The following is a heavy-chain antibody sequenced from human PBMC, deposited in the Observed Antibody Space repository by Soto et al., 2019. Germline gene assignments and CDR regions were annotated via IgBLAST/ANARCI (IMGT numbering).Heavy chain of an antibody. CDR3: VRDPDPHIVGATTIYYSFYGMDV. J-gene: IGHJ6*02. D-gene: IGHD1-26*01. CDR1: GFTSSSYE. Sequence: QSGGSLRLSCAASGFTSSSYEMNWVRQAPGKGLEWLSYISGSGTTISYADSVKGRFTISRDNAKRSLYLQMSSLRAEDTAVYYCVRDPDPHIVGATTIYYSFYGMDVWGQGATVTVSS. CDR2: ISGSGTTI. V-gene: IGHV3-48*03.